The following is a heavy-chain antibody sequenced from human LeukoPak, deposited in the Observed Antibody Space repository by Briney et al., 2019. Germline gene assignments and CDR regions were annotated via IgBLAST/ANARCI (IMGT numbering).Heavy chain of an antibody. CDR1: GITFSSYW. J-gene: IGHJ4*02. D-gene: IGHD6-19*01. V-gene: IGHV3-74*01. Sequence: GGSLRLSCAASGITFSSYWMHWVRQAPGKGLVWVSNIYSDGSRTNYADSVKGRFTISRDNAKNTLYLQMNSLRVEDTAVYYCARLTVTGTNYWGQGTLVTVSS. CDR2: IYSDGSRT. CDR3: ARLTVTGTNY.